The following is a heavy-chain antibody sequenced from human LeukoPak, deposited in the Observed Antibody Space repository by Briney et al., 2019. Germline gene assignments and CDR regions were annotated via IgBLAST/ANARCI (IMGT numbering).Heavy chain of an antibody. J-gene: IGHJ6*04. V-gene: IGHV3-7*01. CDR2: INQDGSEE. CDR1: GFTFSSYW. Sequence: PGGSLRLSCAASGFTFSSYWMSWVRQAPGKGLEWVANINQDGSEEYYVDSVKGRFTISRDNAKNSLYLQMNSLRAEDTAVYYCAELGITMIGGVWGKGTTVTISS. D-gene: IGHD3-10*02. CDR3: AELGITMIGGV.